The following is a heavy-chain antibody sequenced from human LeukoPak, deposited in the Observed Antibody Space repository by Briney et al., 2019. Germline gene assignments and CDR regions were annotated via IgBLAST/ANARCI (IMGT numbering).Heavy chain of an antibody. Sequence: PGGSLRLSCAASGFTFSSYGMHWVRQAPGKGLEWVAVISYDGSNKDYADSVKGRFTISRDNSKNTLYLQMNSLRAEDTAVYYCASTGGFDYWGQGTLVTVSS. CDR2: ISYDGSNK. V-gene: IGHV3-30*03. CDR3: ASTGGFDY. J-gene: IGHJ4*02. D-gene: IGHD1-14*01. CDR1: GFTFSSYG.